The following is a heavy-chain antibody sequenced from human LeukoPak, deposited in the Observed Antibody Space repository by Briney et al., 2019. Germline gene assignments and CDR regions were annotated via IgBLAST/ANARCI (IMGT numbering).Heavy chain of an antibody. CDR1: GFTFSSYA. D-gene: IGHD3-9*01. V-gene: IGHV3-30*04. Sequence: GRSLRLSCAASGFTFSSYAMHWVRQAPGKGLERVAVISYDGSNKYYADSVKGRFTISRDNSKNTLYLQMNSLRAEDTAVYYCARGYYDILTPWSYWGQGTLVTVSS. J-gene: IGHJ4*02. CDR3: ARGYYDILTPWSY. CDR2: ISYDGSNK.